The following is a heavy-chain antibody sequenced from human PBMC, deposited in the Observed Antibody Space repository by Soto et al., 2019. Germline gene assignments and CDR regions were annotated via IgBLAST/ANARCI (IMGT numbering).Heavy chain of an antibody. V-gene: IGHV1-18*01. J-gene: IGHJ3*02. Sequence: QVQLVQSGGEMKKPGASVKVSCKASGYMFTTYGMSWVRQAPGQGLEWMGWISAYNGNTNYAQNLQGRVAMTTDTSTGTAYMELRSLRSDDTAVYFCARDGGFHASDIWGQGTMVTVSS. CDR1: GYMFTTYG. CDR2: ISAYNGNT. D-gene: IGHD2-15*01. CDR3: ARDGGFHASDI.